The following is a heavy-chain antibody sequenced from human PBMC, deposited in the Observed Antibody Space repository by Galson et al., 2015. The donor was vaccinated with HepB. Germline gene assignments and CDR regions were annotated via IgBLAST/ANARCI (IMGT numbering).Heavy chain of an antibody. CDR3: ARAYSTPRYYYGLDV. V-gene: IGHV4-34*01. CDR2: INDSGST. D-gene: IGHD4-11*01. CDR1: GGSFSDYY. J-gene: IGHJ6*02. Sequence: ETLSLTCAVYGGSFSDYYWSWIRQPPGKGLEWIGEINDSGSTKYNPSLKSRVTISVDTSKNQFSLKLSSVTAADTAVYYCARAYSTPRYYYGLDVWGQGTTVTVSS.